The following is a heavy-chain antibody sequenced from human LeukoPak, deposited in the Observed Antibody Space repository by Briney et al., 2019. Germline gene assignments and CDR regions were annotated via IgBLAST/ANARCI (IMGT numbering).Heavy chain of an antibody. CDR1: GGTFSSYA. Sequence: ASVKVSCKASGGTFSSYAISWVRQAPGQGLEWMGGIIPIFGTANYAQKFQGRVTITADESTGTAYMELSSLRSEDTAVYYCARVGDCTNGVCYNYYYYGMDVWGQGTTVTVSS. J-gene: IGHJ6*02. CDR3: ARVGDCTNGVCYNYYYYGMDV. D-gene: IGHD2-8*01. CDR2: IIPIFGTA. V-gene: IGHV1-69*13.